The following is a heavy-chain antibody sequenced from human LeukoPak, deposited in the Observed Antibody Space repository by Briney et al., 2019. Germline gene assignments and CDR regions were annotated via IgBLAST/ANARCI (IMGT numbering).Heavy chain of an antibody. CDR2: ITGRATST. D-gene: IGHD4/OR15-4a*01. CDR3: AKSKGARHTDY. V-gene: IGHV3-23*01. Sequence: PGGSLRLSCAASGFTFSSYAMSWVRQAPGKGLEWVSAITGRATSTYYADSVKGRFTISRDNSKNTLYLQMNSLRAEDTAIYYCAKSKGARHTDYWGQGTLVTVSS. CDR1: GFTFSSYA. J-gene: IGHJ4*02.